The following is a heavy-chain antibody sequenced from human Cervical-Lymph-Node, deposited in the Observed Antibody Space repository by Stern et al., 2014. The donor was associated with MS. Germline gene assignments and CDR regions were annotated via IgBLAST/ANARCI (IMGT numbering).Heavy chain of an antibody. CDR3: ARERLRDFNDYHFDS. CDR1: GYTFTTPNYG. CDR2: ISSYNGNT. V-gene: IGHV1-18*01. D-gene: IGHD4-11*01. Sequence: VQLEESGPEVRQPGASVRVSCKASGYTFTTPNYGIAWVREAPGRGLEWMGWISSYNGNTVYAQNLQDRVTMTTDTSASTAYMKLRSLRSDDTAFYYCARERLRDFNDYHFDSWGQGTLVTVSS. J-gene: IGHJ4*02.